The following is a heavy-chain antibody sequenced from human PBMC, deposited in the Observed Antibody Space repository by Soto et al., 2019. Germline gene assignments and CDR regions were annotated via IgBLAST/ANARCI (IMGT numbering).Heavy chain of an antibody. D-gene: IGHD3-10*01. CDR3: ATSTPLRGTIITNTDLAF. V-gene: IGHV1-18*04. CDR1: GESIESYG. CDR2: ISAYNGNT. Sequence: CEACGESIESYGSGWARQEKGQGLEWMGWISAYNGNTNYAQKLQGRVTMTTDTSTSTAYMELSGLKSDDTAVYYCATSTPLRGTIITNTDLAFWGHGTPVTGSS. J-gene: IGHJ4*01.